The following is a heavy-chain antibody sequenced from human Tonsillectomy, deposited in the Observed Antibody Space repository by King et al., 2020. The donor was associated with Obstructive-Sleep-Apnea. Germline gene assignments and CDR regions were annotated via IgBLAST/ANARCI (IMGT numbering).Heavy chain of an antibody. V-gene: IGHV7-4-1*01. CDR2: INTNAGNR. CDR3: ARAGGKSYSGGDCDN. D-gene: IGHD2/OR15-2a*01. CDR1: GYTFTKYA. J-gene: IGHJ4*02. Sequence: QLVQSGSELQKPGASVNVSCKASGYTFTKYAMNWVRQAPGQGLEWMGWINTNAGNRTYAQGFTGRFVFSLDTSVSTAYLHIYSLKAEDTALYYCARAGGKSYSGGDCDNWGQGTLVTVSS.